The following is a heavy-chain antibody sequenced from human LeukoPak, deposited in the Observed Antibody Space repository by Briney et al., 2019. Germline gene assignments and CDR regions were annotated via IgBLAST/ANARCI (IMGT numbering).Heavy chain of an antibody. D-gene: IGHD2-15*01. CDR3: ARGQVGYCSGGSCYGLDY. Sequence: PGGSLRLSCAASGFTFSNYAMHWVRQAPGKGLEWVAVISYDGSNKYYADSVKGRFTISRDNSKNTLYLQMNSLRAEDTAVYYCARGQVGYCSGGSCYGLDYWGQGTLVTVSS. J-gene: IGHJ4*02. CDR2: ISYDGSNK. CDR1: GFTFSNYA. V-gene: IGHV3-30-3*01.